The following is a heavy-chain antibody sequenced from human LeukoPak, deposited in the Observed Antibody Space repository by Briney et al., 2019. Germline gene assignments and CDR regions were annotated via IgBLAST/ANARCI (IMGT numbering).Heavy chain of an antibody. CDR3: AKDSGPIWFGEFRYDGMDV. CDR1: GFTFSNAW. V-gene: IGHV3-30*18. D-gene: IGHD3-10*01. Sequence: GGSLRLSCAASGFTFSNAWMSWVRRAPGKGLEWVAVISYDGSNKYYADSVKGRFTISRDNSKNTLYLQMNSLRAEDTAVYYCAKDSGPIWFGEFRYDGMDVWGQGTTVTVSS. CDR2: ISYDGSNK. J-gene: IGHJ6*02.